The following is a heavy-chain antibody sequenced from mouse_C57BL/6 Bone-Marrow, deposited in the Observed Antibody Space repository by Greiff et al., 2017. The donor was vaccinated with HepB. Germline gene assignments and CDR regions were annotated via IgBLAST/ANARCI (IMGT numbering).Heavy chain of an antibody. D-gene: IGHD2-4*01. CDR2: IWSGGST. CDR3: ARNNYYDYDWYFDV. V-gene: IGHV2-2*01. CDR1: GFSLTSYG. Sequence: VQGVESGPGLVQPSQSLSITCTVSGFSLTSYGVHWVRQSPGKGLEWLGVIWSGGSTDYNAAFISRLSISKDNSKSQVFFKMNSLQADDTAIYYCARNNYYDYDWYFDVWGTGTTVTVSS. J-gene: IGHJ1*03.